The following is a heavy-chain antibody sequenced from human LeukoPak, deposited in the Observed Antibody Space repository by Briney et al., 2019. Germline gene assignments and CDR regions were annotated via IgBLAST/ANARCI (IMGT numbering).Heavy chain of an antibody. CDR3: ARVGYCSSTSCSTGWFDP. V-gene: IGHV4-4*07. Sequence: SETLSLTCTVSGGSISSYYWSWIRQPAGKGLEWIGRIYTSGSTNYNPSLKSLVTMSVDTSKNQCSLKLSSVTAEETAVYYCARVGYCSSTSCSTGWFDPWGQGTLVTVSS. CDR1: GGSISSYY. CDR2: IYTSGST. J-gene: IGHJ5*02. D-gene: IGHD2-2*03.